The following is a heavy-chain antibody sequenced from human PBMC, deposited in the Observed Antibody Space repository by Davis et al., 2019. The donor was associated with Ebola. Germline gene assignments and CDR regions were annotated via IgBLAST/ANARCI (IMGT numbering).Heavy chain of an antibody. CDR1: GNSLTNYW. V-gene: IGHV5-51*01. J-gene: IGHJ4*02. Sequence: KISCKGSGNSLTNYWIAWVRQMPGKGLEWMGIIYPGDSDTRYSPSFQGQVTISVDKSINTAYLQWNSLKASDTAIYYCARLERAGSSTYFDYWGQGALVTVSS. CDR3: ARLERAGSSTYFDY. D-gene: IGHD2/OR15-2a*01. CDR2: IYPGDSDT.